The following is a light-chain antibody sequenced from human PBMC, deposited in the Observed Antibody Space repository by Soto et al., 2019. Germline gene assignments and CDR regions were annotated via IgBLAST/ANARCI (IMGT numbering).Light chain of an antibody. CDR3: QHYGSSPFT. CDR1: QSVSSSY. V-gene: IGKV3-20*01. CDR2: GAS. J-gene: IGKJ3*01. Sequence: ESVLTQSPGTLSMSPGERATLSCRASQSVSSSYSAWYQQKPGQAPRLLIYGASSRATGIPDRLSGSGSGTDFTLTISRLEPEDFAVYYCQHYGSSPFTFGPGTKVDIK.